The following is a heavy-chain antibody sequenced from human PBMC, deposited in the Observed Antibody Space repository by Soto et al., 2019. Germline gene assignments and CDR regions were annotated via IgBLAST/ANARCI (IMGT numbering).Heavy chain of an antibody. CDR1: GGSISSGGYY. D-gene: IGHD5-18*01. CDR2: IYYSGST. J-gene: IGHJ6*03. CDR3: ARDRGDTAMVLRWYYMDV. Sequence: SETLSLTCTVSGGSISSGGYYWSWIRQHPGKGLEWIGYIYYSGSTYYNPSLKSRVTISVDTSKNQFSLKLSSVTAADTAVYYCARDRGDTAMVLRWYYMDVWGKGTTVTVSS. V-gene: IGHV4-31*03.